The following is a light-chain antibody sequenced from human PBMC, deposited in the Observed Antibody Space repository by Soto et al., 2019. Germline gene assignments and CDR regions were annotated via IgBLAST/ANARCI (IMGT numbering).Light chain of an antibody. Sequence: QSALTQPRSVSASPGQSVTISCTGTSSDVGGYNYVSWYQHHPGKAPQLMLYDVTERPSGVPDRFSGSKSGNTASLTISGLQAEDEADYYCCSYAGSYTLVFGGGTKVTVL. J-gene: IGLJ2*01. V-gene: IGLV2-11*01. CDR2: DVT. CDR1: SSDVGGYNY. CDR3: CSYAGSYTLV.